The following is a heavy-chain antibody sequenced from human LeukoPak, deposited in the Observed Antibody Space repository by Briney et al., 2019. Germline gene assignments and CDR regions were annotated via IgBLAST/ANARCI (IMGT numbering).Heavy chain of an antibody. D-gene: IGHD2-21*01. CDR3: ARGRVVKN. CDR2: INHSGST. J-gene: IGHJ4*02. Sequence: PSETLSLTCAVYGGSFSGYYWSWIRQPPGKGLEWIGEINHSGSTNYNPSLKSRVTISVDTSKNQFSLKLSSVTAADTAVYYCARGRVVKNWGQGTLVTVSS. V-gene: IGHV4-34*01. CDR1: GGSFSGYY.